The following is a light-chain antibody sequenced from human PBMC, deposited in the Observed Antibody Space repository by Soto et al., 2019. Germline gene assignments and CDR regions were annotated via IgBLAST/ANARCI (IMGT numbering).Light chain of an antibody. CDR3: QSYDSSLSGWL. CDR1: SSNIGAGYN. CDR2: GDS. V-gene: IGLV1-40*01. Sequence: QSVLTQPPSVSGAPGQRVTISCTGSSSNIGAGYNVHWYQQVPGTAPKLLIYGDSNRPSGVADRFSGSKSGTSASLAITGLQAEDEADDYCQSYDSSLSGWLFGGGTKLTVL. J-gene: IGLJ3*02.